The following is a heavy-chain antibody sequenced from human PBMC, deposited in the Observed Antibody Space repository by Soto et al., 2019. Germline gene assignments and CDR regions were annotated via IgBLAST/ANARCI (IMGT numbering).Heavy chain of an antibody. CDR3: ARGQYCSGGSCYPHWFDP. Sequence: SETVSLTCAVYGGSFSGYYWSWVRQPPGKGLEWIGEINHSGSTNYNPSLKSRVTISVDTSKNQFSLKLSSVTAADTAVYYCARGQYCSGGSCYPHWFDPWGQGTLATVSS. CDR1: GGSFSGYY. V-gene: IGHV4-34*01. D-gene: IGHD2-15*01. J-gene: IGHJ5*02. CDR2: INHSGST.